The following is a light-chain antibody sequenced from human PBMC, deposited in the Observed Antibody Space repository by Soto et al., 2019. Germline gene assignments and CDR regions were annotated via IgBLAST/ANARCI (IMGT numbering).Light chain of an antibody. CDR2: AAS. Sequence: AIQMTQSPSSLSASVGDRVTITCRASQAIRNDLGWYQQKPGKVPKLLIYAASSLQSGVPSRFSGSGSGTDFTLTISSLRPEDFATYYCLQDYNYPWTFGQGTKVEIK. CDR3: LQDYNYPWT. CDR1: QAIRND. V-gene: IGKV1-6*02. J-gene: IGKJ1*01.